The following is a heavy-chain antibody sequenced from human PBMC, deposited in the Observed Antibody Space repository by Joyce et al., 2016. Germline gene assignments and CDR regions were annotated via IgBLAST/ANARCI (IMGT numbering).Heavy chain of an antibody. V-gene: IGHV3-30*03. CDR3: AGGILTGYFDY. D-gene: IGHD3-9*01. Sequence: QGQLVESGGGVVQPGRSLRLSCAACGFTFSNYGMHWVRQAPGKGLEWVAVISYDGSNKHYGDSVKGRFTISRDNSKNTLYLQMNSLRAEDTAVYYCAGGILTGYFDYWGQGTLVTVSS. CDR1: GFTFSNYG. J-gene: IGHJ4*02. CDR2: ISYDGSNK.